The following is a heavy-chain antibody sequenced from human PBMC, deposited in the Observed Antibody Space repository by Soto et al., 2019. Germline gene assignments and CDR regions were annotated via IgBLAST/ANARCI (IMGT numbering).Heavy chain of an antibody. V-gene: IGHV1-58*01. D-gene: IGHD3-9*01. CDR2: IVVGSGNT. CDR3: AADSKNYDILTGYRPYYYYYRMDV. CDR1: GFTFTSSA. J-gene: IGHJ6*02. Sequence: SVKVSCKASGFTFTSSAVQWVRQARGQRLEWIGWIVVGSGNTNYAQKFQERVTITRDMSTSTAYMELSSLRSEDTAVYYCAADSKNYDILTGYRPYYYYYRMDVWGQGTTVTVSS.